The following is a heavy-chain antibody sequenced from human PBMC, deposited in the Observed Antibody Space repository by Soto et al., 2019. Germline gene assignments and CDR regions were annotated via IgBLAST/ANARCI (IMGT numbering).Heavy chain of an antibody. J-gene: IGHJ4*02. CDR3: GKENSGSYSGGADY. D-gene: IGHD1-26*01. CDR1: GFTFSSFA. V-gene: IGHV3-23*01. Sequence: EVQLLESGGGLVQPWGSLRLSCAASGFTFSSFAMNWVRQAPGKGLEWVSGVSGSGGSTYYADSVKGRFTISRDKDKNTLGLLMNSLRPEDTSVYYCGKENSGSYSGGADYWGQGIRVTVPS. CDR2: VSGSGGST.